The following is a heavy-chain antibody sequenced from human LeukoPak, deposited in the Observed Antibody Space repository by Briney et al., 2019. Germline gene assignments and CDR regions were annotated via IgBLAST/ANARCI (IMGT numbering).Heavy chain of an antibody. CDR1: GFTFSSYE. J-gene: IGHJ4*02. CDR2: ISSSGSTI. Sequence: GGSLRLSCAASGFTFSSYEMNWVRQAPGKGLEWVSYISSSGSTIYYADSVKGRFTISRDNAKNSLYLQMNSLRAEDTAVYYCARDTAMYYFDYWGQGTLVTVSS. CDR3: ARDTAMYYFDY. V-gene: IGHV3-48*03. D-gene: IGHD4-17*01.